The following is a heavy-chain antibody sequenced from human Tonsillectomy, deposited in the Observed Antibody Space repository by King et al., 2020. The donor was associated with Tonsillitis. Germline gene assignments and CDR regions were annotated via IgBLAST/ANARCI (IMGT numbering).Heavy chain of an antibody. V-gene: IGHV3-23*04. CDR3: AKHKVATMPRDAFDF. D-gene: IGHD5-12*01. CDR1: GFTFCSYA. J-gene: IGHJ3*01. CDR2: ISASGGST. Sequence: VQLVESGGGLVQPGGSLRLSCAASGFTFCSYAMSWVRQAPGKGLEWVSGISASGGSTYSADSVKGRFTISRDNSKNTLYLQMNSLRAEDTAVYYCAKHKVATMPRDAFDFWGQGTMLTVSS.